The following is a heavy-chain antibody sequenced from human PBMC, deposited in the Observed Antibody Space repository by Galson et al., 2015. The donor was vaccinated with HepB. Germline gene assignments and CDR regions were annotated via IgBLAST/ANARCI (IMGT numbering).Heavy chain of an antibody. D-gene: IGHD3-3*01. Sequence: SVKVSCKASGCTFTSYGISWVRQAPGQGLEWMGWISAYNGNTNYAQKLQGRVTMTTDTSTSTAYMELRSLRSDDTAVYYCARDIPIRRITIFGETGPGWFDPWGQGTLVTVSS. J-gene: IGHJ5*02. CDR2: ISAYNGNT. CDR1: GCTFTSYG. CDR3: ARDIPIRRITIFGETGPGWFDP. V-gene: IGHV1-18*01.